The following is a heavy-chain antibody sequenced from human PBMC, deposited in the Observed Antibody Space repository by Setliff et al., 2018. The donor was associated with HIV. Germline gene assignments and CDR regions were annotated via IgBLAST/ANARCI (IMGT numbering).Heavy chain of an antibody. J-gene: IGHJ4*02. Sequence: PGGSLRLSCAASGFTFSSYWMSWVRQAPGKGLEWVANINQDGSSKYYVDSVKGRFTISRDNAKNSLYLQMNSLRVEDTAVYFCAGSRGYFVQADWGQGTLVTVSS. CDR2: INQDGSSK. CDR1: GFTFSSYW. D-gene: IGHD3-22*01. V-gene: IGHV3-7*01. CDR3: AGSRGYFVQAD.